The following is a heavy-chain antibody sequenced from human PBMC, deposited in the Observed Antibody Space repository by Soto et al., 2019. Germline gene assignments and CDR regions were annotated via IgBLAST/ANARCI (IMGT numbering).Heavy chain of an antibody. D-gene: IGHD3-16*01. CDR3: VSWGTRVNGFDY. V-gene: IGHV4-34*01. CDR2: INHSGST. Sequence: QVQRQQWGAGLLKPSETLSLTCAVYVGSFSGYYWSWIRQPPGTGLEWIGEINHSGSTNYNPSLKSRVTISVDTSKNQFSLKLSSVTAADTAVYYCVSWGTRVNGFDYWGQGTLVTVSS. CDR1: VGSFSGYY. J-gene: IGHJ4*02.